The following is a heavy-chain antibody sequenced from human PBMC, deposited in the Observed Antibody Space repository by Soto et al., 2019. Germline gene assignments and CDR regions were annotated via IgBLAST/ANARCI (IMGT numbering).Heavy chain of an antibody. Sequence: LSLTCNVSGDSIGRFYWSWIRQSAEKGLEWIGRVYSTGGTAYNPALKGRVTISLDRSNNHVSLEVNSVTAADTAVYFCARDLSGTGLDIWGRGTRVTVSS. D-gene: IGHD1-26*01. V-gene: IGHV4-4*07. CDR3: ARDLSGTGLDI. J-gene: IGHJ6*02. CDR1: GDSIGRFY. CDR2: VYSTGGT.